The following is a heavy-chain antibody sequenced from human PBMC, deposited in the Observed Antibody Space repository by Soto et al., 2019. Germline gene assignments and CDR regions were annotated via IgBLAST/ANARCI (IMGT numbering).Heavy chain of an antibody. CDR3: ARAPSSDYGMDV. J-gene: IGHJ6*02. CDR1: GYTFTSYY. Sequence: GASVKVSCKASGYTFTSYYIHWVRQAPGQGLEWMGIINPSGGSTTYARKFQGRVSMTRDTSTSTGYMELTSLRSEDTAVFYCARAPSSDYGMDVWGQGTTVTVSS. CDR2: INPSGGST. D-gene: IGHD3-3*01. V-gene: IGHV1-46*01.